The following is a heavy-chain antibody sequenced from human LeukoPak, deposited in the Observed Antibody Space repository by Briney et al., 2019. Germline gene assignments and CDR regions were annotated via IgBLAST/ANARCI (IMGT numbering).Heavy chain of an antibody. Sequence: GGSLRLSCAASGFTFSSYGMHWVRQAPGKGLEWVAVISYDGSNKYYADSVKGRFTISGDNSKNTLYLQMNSLRAEDRAVYYCAKDRRRHKTGSGYYYYWGQGTLVTVS. D-gene: IGHD3-22*01. CDR1: GFTFSSYG. J-gene: IGHJ4*02. CDR2: ISYDGSNK. V-gene: IGHV3-30*18. CDR3: AKDRRRHKTGSGYYYY.